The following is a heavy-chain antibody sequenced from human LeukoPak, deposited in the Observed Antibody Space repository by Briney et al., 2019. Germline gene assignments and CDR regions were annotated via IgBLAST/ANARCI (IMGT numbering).Heavy chain of an antibody. CDR2: ISYDGSNK. J-gene: IGHJ4*02. V-gene: IGHV3-30*18. CDR1: GFTFSSYG. Sequence: GGSLRLSCAASGFTFSSYGMHWVRQAPGKGLEWVAVISYDGSNKYYADSVKGRFTISRDNSKNTLYLQMNSLRAEDTAVYYCAKGAVAGLYYFDYWGQGTLVTVSS. D-gene: IGHD6-19*01. CDR3: AKGAVAGLYYFDY.